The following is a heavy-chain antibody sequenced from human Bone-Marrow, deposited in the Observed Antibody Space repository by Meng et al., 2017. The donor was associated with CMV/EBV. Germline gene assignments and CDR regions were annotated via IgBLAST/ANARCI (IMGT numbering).Heavy chain of an antibody. Sequence: NFNDYGMHWVRQAPGKGLEWVAVISFDGRKQYYADSVKGRFTISRVNSKNTVFLQMNGLRDEDTAMYYCAKDRLLGRYTSSWYGADYWGQGTLVTVSS. CDR3: AKDRLLGRYTSSWYGADY. CDR2: ISFDGRKQ. D-gene: IGHD6-13*01. J-gene: IGHJ4*02. V-gene: IGHV3-30*18. CDR1: NFNDYG.